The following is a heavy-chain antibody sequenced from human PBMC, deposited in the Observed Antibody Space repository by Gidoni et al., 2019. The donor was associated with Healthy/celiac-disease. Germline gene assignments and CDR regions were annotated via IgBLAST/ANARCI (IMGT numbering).Heavy chain of an antibody. J-gene: IGHJ4*02. V-gene: IGHV1-69*01. D-gene: IGHD3-22*01. CDR3: ARELYYYDSSGYFDY. CDR1: GGTFSSYA. CDR2: IIPIFGTA. Sequence: QFQLLLYGAGVKMPGSSVKVSCKASGGTFSSYAISWVRQAPGQGLEWMGGIIPIFGTANNAQKFQGRVTITADESTSTAYMELSSLGSEDTAVYYCARELYYYDSSGYFDYWGQGTLVTVSS.